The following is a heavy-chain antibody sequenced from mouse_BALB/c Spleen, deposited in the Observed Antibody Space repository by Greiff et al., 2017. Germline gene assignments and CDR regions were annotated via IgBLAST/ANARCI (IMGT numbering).Heavy chain of an antibody. J-gene: IGHJ2*01. CDR3: ARDYDGYYYFDY. CDR2: IRNKANGYTT. CDR1: GFTFTDYY. V-gene: IGHV7-3*02. Sequence: EVMLVESGGGLVQPGGSLRLSCATSGFTFTDYYMSWVRQPPGKALEWLGFIRNKANGYTTEYSASVKGRFTISRDNSQSILYLQMNTLRAEDSATYYCARDYDGYYYFDYWGQGTTRTVSS. D-gene: IGHD2-3*01.